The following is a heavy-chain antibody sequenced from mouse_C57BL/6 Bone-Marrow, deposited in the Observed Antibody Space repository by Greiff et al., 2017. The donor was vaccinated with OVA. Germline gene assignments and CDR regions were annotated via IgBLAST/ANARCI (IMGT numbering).Heavy chain of an antibody. CDR1: GYTFTDYN. Sequence: VQLQQSGPELVKPGASVKMSCKASGYTFTDYNMHWVKQSHGKSLEWIGYINPNNGGTSYNQKFKGKATLTVNKSSSTAYMELRSLTSEDSAVYYCARGGLLRRAWFAYWGQGTLVTVSA. D-gene: IGHD2-3*01. V-gene: IGHV1-22*01. J-gene: IGHJ3*01. CDR2: INPNNGGT. CDR3: ARGGLLRRAWFAY.